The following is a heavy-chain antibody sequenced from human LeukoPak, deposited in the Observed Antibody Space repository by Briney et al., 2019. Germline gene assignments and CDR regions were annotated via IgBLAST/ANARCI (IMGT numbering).Heavy chain of an antibody. CDR2: IRYDGSNK. J-gene: IGHJ6*03. V-gene: IGHV3-30*02. Sequence: GGSLRLSCAASGFTFSNAWMSWVRQAPGKGLEWVAFIRYDGSNKYYADSVKGRFTISRDNSKNTLYLQMNSLRAEHTAVYYCAKDGLWGRGPLLYYYYYMDVWGKGTTVTISS. CDR3: AKDGLWGRGPLLYYYYYMDV. D-gene: IGHD3-10*01. CDR1: GFTFSNAW.